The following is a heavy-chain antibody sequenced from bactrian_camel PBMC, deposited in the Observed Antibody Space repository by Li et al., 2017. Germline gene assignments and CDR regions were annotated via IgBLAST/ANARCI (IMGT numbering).Heavy chain of an antibody. V-gene: IGHV3S26*01. CDR3: ANSWSGTASGRT. J-gene: IGHJ4*01. D-gene: IGHD3*01. Sequence: VQLVESGGGSVQAGGSLTLSCATSGYTASSYCMAWFRQAPGKEREGVAAIDGDGSTSYADSVKGRFTISRDNAKNTLYLRLNSLKTEDTAMYFCANSWSGTASGRTRGQGTQVTVS. CDR1: GYTASSYC. CDR2: IDGDGST.